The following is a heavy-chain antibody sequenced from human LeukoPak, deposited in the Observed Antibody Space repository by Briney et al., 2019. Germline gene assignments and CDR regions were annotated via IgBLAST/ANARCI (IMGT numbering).Heavy chain of an antibody. J-gene: IGHJ3*02. CDR2: INTNTGNP. Sequence: ASVKVSCKASGYTFTSYAMNWVRQAPGQGLEWMGWINTNTGNPTYAQGFTGRFVFSLDTSVSTAYLQISSLKAEDTAVYYCASLGERWLQWEFDAFDIWGQGTMVTVSS. CDR1: GYTFTSYA. V-gene: IGHV7-4-1*02. CDR3: ASLGERWLQWEFDAFDI. D-gene: IGHD5-24*01.